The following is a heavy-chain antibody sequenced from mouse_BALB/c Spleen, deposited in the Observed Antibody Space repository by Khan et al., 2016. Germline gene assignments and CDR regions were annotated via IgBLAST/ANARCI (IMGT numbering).Heavy chain of an antibody. V-gene: IGHV14-3*02. CDR2: IDPANGNT. Sequence: IQLVQSGTDLVKPGASVKLSCTASGFNIKDTYMHWVKQRPEQGLEWIGRIDPANGNTKYDPKFQGKATLTADTSSNTAYLQLSSLTSEDSAVYYCARGRPTLITPFAYWGQGTLVTVSA. J-gene: IGHJ3*01. CDR1: GFNIKDTY. D-gene: IGHD2-4*01. CDR3: ARGRPTLITPFAY.